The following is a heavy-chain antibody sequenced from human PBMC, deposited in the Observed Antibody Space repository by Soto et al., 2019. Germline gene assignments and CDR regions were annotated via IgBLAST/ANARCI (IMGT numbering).Heavy chain of an antibody. J-gene: IGHJ4*02. D-gene: IGHD6-13*01. Sequence: QVQLVQSGAEVKKPGSSVKVSCKASGGTFSSYAISWVRQAPGQALEWMGGIIPIFGTANYAQKFQGRVTITADESTCTAYMELRSLRSEDTAVYYCARDVIAAAGTAGWGKGTLVTVSS. V-gene: IGHV1-69*12. CDR2: IIPIFGTA. CDR1: GGTFSSYA. CDR3: ARDVIAAAGTAG.